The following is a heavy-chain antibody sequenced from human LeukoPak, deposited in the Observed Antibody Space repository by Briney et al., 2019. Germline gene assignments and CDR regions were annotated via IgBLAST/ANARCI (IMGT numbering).Heavy chain of an antibody. CDR1: GFSLSTRGMC. Sequence: SGPTLLHPPPTLTLTCTFSGFSLSTRGMCVSWIRQPPGKALEWLARIDWDDDKYYSTSLKTRLTISKDTSKNQVVLTMTNMDPVDTATYYCARIRYLREGGFDYWGQGTLVTVSS. J-gene: IGHJ4*02. CDR3: ARIRYLREGGFDY. D-gene: IGHD1-1*01. CDR2: IDWDDDK. V-gene: IGHV2-70*11.